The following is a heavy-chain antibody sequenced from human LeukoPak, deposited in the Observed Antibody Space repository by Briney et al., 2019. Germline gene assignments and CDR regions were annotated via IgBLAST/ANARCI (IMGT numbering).Heavy chain of an antibody. D-gene: IGHD3-3*01. Sequence: GGSLRLSCAASGFTFSSYAMSWVRQAPGKGLEWVSAISGSGGSTYYADSVKGRFTISRDNAKNSLYLQMNSLRDEDTAVYYCARDEYDFWSGYYSSVSGFDYWGQGTLVTVSS. V-gene: IGHV3-23*01. CDR1: GFTFSSYA. J-gene: IGHJ4*02. CDR2: ISGSGGST. CDR3: ARDEYDFWSGYYSSVSGFDY.